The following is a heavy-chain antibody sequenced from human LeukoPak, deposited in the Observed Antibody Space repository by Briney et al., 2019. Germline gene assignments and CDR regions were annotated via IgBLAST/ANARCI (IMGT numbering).Heavy chain of an antibody. CDR3: ATSGRTGAYFDY. CDR2: ISSSSSYI. V-gene: IGHV3-21*01. CDR1: GFTFSSYS. Sequence: PGGSLRLSCAASGFTFSSYSMNWVRQAPGKGLEWVSSISSSSSYIYYADSVKGRFTISRDNAKNSLYLQMNSLRAEDTAVYYCATSGRTGAYFDYWGQGTLVTVSS. D-gene: IGHD1-26*01. J-gene: IGHJ4*02.